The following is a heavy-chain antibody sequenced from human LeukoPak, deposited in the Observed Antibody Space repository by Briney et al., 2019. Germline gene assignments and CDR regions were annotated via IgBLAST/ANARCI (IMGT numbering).Heavy chain of an antibody. CDR3: AKDRGYCTNGVCYFAGNFDY. CDR1: GFTFSSYG. D-gene: IGHD2-8*01. Sequence: GRSLRLCCAASGFTFSSYGMHWVRQAPGKGVGWVAVISYDGSNKYYADCVKGRCTISRDNSKNALYLQMNSLRAEDTAVYYCAKDRGYCTNGVCYFAGNFDYWGQGTLVTVSS. V-gene: IGHV3-30*18. CDR2: ISYDGSNK. J-gene: IGHJ4*02.